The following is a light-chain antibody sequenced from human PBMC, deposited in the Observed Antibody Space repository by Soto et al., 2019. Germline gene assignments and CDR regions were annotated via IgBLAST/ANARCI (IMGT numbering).Light chain of an antibody. V-gene: IGKV3-15*01. CDR2: SAS. CDR3: QQYINGYT. CDR1: QSVSSS. Sequence: EVVMTQSPATLSVFPGERVTLSCRASQSVSSSLAWYQQKPGQAPRLLIYSASTRATGIPATFSGSGSGTEFTLTISSLESEDFAVYYCQQYINGYTSGQGTKLEIK. J-gene: IGKJ2*01.